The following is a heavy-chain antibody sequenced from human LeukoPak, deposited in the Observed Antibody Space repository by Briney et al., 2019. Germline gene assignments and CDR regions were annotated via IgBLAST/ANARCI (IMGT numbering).Heavy chain of an antibody. CDR1: GFTFSSYA. J-gene: IGHJ3*02. CDR3: ANLGIVVVTAIPVADAFDI. Sequence: GGSLRLSCAASGFTFSSYAMHWVRQAPGRGLEWVAVIWYDGSNKYFADSVKGRFTISRDNSKNTLYLQMNSLRADDTAVYYCANLGIVVVTAIPVADAFDIWGQGTMVTVSS. D-gene: IGHD2-21*02. V-gene: IGHV3-33*06. CDR2: IWYDGSNK.